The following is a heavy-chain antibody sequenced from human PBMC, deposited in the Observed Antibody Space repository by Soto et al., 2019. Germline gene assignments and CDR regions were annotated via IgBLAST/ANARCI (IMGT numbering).Heavy chain of an antibody. D-gene: IGHD5-12*01. CDR3: VKETIILGPAKPKVYYFDY. V-gene: IGHV3-64D*06. CDR1: GFTFSSYA. CDR2: ISSNGGST. J-gene: IGHJ4*02. Sequence: PGGSLRLSCAASGFTFSSYAMHWVRQAPGKGLEYVSAISSNGGSTYYADSVKGRFTISRDNSKNTLYLQMSSLRAEDTAVYYCVKETIILGPAKPKVYYFDYWGQGTLVTVSS.